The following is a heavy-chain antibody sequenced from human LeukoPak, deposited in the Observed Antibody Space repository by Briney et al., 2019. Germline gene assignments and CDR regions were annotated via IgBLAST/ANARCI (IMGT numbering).Heavy chain of an antibody. D-gene: IGHD5-18*01. J-gene: IGHJ4*02. V-gene: IGHV3-11*01. CDR1: GFTFSGYY. CDR3: TRARGYNYASDY. CDR2: ISSSSNTI. Sequence: GGSLRLSCAASGFTFSGYYMNWIRQAPGKGLEWISYISSSSNTIYYADSVQGRFTISRDNAKNSVYLQMNSLRAEDTAVYYCTRARGYNYASDYWGQGTLVTVSS.